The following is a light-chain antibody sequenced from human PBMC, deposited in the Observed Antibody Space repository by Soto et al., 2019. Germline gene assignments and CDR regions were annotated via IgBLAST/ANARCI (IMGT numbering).Light chain of an antibody. J-gene: IGLJ1*01. Sequence: QSVLTQVASVSGSPGQSITISCTGTSSDVGTFNLVSWYQQHPGKAPRLMIYEVIKRPSGVSNRFSGSKSGNTASLTISGLQAEDEADYYCCSHAGSSVYVFGTGTKVTVL. CDR1: SSDVGTFNL. V-gene: IGLV2-23*02. CDR3: CSHAGSSVYV. CDR2: EVI.